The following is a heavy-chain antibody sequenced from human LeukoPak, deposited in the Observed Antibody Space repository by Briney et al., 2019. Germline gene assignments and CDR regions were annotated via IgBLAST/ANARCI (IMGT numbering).Heavy chain of an antibody. V-gene: IGHV4-39*07. CDR1: GGSVRSRSYY. D-gene: IGHD3-10*01. CDR3: ARDRGVPRPYYFDQ. J-gene: IGHJ4*02. CDR2: VHYNGST. Sequence: SDTLSLTCTVSGGSVRSRSYYWACIRQPPGKGLEWIGSVHYNGSTCYNPSLGGRVIMSIDTSKNQFSLKLTSVTSADTAMYYCARDRGVPRPYYFDQWGQGTLVTVSS.